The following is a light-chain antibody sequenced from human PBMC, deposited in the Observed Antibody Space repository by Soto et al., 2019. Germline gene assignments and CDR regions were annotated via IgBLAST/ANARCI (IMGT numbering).Light chain of an antibody. CDR2: DAS. Sequence: IQMTQSPSTRSAPLGDRVTITCRASQSISSWLAWYQQKPGKAPKLLIYDASSLQSGVPSRFSGSGSGTHGTITISSLKKEDASTYYCQKYNTATYTFGRGTRLEIK. J-gene: IGKJ5*01. V-gene: IGKV1-5*01. CDR1: QSISSW. CDR3: QKYNTATYT.